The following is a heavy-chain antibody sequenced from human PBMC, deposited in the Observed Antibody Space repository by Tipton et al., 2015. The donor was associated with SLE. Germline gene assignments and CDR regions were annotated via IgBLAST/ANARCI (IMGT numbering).Heavy chain of an antibody. V-gene: IGHV5-51*03. CDR2: IYPGDSDT. CDR1: GYTFASYW. CDR3: ARVRRGNYFDP. Sequence: QLVQSGPEVKKPGESLKISCKGSGYTFASYWIGWVRQMPGKGLEWMGVIYPGDSDTRYSPSFQGQVTVSVDKSISTAYLQWSSLKASDTAMYYCARVRRGNYFDPWGQGTLVIVSS. J-gene: IGHJ5*02. D-gene: IGHD4-11*01.